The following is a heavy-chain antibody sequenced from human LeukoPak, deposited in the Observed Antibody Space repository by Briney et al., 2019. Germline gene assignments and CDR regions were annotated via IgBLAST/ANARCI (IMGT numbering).Heavy chain of an antibody. CDR1: GFTFSSYG. V-gene: IGHV3-33*01. CDR3: ARDGRITFGGVIAPRGYGMDV. CDR2: IWYDGSNK. Sequence: GGSLRLSCAASGFTFSSYGMHWVRQAPGKGLEWVAVIWYDGSNKYYADSVKGRFTISRDNSKNTLYLQMNSLRAEDTAVYYCARDGRITFGGVIAPRGYGMDVWGQGTTVTVSS. D-gene: IGHD3-16*02. J-gene: IGHJ6*02.